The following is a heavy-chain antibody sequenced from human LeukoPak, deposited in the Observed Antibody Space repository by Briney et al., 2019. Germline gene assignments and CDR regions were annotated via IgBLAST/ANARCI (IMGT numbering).Heavy chain of an antibody. Sequence: PGRSLRLSCAASGFTFSSYGMHWVRQAPGKGLEGVAVISYDGSNKYYADSLKGRFSISRDNSKNTLYLQTKSLSAQDTAVYYCAKDGTVTNAYFDYWGQGTLVSVSS. J-gene: IGHJ4*02. CDR1: GFTFSSYG. D-gene: IGHD4-17*01. V-gene: IGHV3-30*18. CDR3: AKDGTVTNAYFDY. CDR2: ISYDGSNK.